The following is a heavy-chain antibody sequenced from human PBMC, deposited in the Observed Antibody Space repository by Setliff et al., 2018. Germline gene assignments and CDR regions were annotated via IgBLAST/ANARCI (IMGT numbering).Heavy chain of an antibody. CDR1: GASINSGTYY. Sequence: SETLSLTCTVSGASINSGTYYWAWIRQPPGKGLEWIGRIHYSGTTNYNPSLKSRVTISIDASKRQFSLKLTSVTAADTAVYYCARMSGFQYMDVWGKGTTVTVSS. CDR3: ARMSGFQYMDV. J-gene: IGHJ6*03. D-gene: IGHD3-3*01. CDR2: IHYSGTT. V-gene: IGHV4-39*07.